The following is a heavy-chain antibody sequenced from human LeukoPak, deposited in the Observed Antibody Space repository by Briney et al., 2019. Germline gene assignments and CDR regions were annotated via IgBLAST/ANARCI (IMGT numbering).Heavy chain of an antibody. V-gene: IGHV3-23*01. D-gene: IGHD2-2*01. J-gene: IGHJ4*02. CDR1: GFTFSDYY. CDR2: ISGSGGST. Sequence: PGGSLRLSCAASGFTFSDYYMSWIRQAPGKGLEWVSAISGSGGSTYYADSVKGRFTISRDNSKNTLYLQMNSLRAEDTAVYFCAKDLTGGAPAAIGGYYWGQGTLVTVSS. CDR3: AKDLTGGAPAAIGGYY.